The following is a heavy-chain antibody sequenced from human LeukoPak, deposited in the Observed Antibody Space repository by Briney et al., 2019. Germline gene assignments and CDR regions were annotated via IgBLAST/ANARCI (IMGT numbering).Heavy chain of an antibody. CDR3: ARQKGIFDY. CDR1: GASISSYY. V-gene: IGHV4-4*09. J-gene: IGHJ4*02. CDR2: IYTSGST. Sequence: SETLSLTCTVSGASISSYYWSWIRQPPGKGLEWIGYIYTSGSTNYNPSLKSRVTISVDTSKNQFSLKLSSVTAADTAVYYCARQKGIFDYWGQGTLVTVSS.